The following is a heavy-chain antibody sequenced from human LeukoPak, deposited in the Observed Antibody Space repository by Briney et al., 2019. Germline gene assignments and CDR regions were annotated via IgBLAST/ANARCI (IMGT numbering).Heavy chain of an antibody. Sequence: PSETLSLTCTVSGGTISPSFWNWVRQVPGKGLEWIGSIYQGESTYSNPSLESRVSMSVDTSKNQFSLRLTSVTAADTAVYYCARHEANYYYYYMDVWGEGTTVTVSS. V-gene: IGHV4-59*04. CDR2: IYQGEST. CDR1: GGTISPSF. D-gene: IGHD3-10*01. CDR3: ARHEANYYYYYMDV. J-gene: IGHJ6*03.